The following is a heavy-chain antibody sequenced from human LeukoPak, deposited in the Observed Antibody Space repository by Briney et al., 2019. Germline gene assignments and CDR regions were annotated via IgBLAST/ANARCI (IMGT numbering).Heavy chain of an antibody. CDR2: IYYSGST. J-gene: IGHJ4*02. CDR1: GGSISSGDYY. Sequence: PSQTLSLTCTVSGGSISSGDYYWSWIRQRPGKGLEWIGYIYYSGSTHYNPSLKSRVTISVDTSKSQFSLKLSSVTAADTAVYYCARDGVGGLYYFDYWGQGTLVTVSS. D-gene: IGHD4-23*01. V-gene: IGHV4-30-4*01. CDR3: ARDGVGGLYYFDY.